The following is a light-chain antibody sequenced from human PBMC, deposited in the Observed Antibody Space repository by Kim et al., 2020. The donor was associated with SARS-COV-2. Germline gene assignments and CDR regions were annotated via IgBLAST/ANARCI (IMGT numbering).Light chain of an antibody. CDR3: SSYTSSSTLGVYV. CDR2: DVS. V-gene: IGLV2-14*03. J-gene: IGLJ1*01. Sequence: QSALTQPASVSESPGQSITISCTGTSSDVGGYNYVSWYQQHPGKAPKLMIYDVSNRPSGVSNRFSGSKSGNTASLTISGLQAEDEADYYCSSYTSSSTLGVYVFGTGTKVTVL. CDR1: SSDVGGYNY.